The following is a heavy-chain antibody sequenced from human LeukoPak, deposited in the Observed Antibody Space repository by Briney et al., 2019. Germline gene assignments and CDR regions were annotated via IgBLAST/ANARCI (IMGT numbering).Heavy chain of an antibody. V-gene: IGHV4-59*01. CDR3: ARDRYNWNSLDAFDI. Sequence: PSETLSLTCTVSGGSISSYDWSWIRQPPGKGLEWIGYIYYSGSTNYNPSLKSRVTISVDTSKNQFSLKLSSVTAADTAVYYCARDRYNWNSLDAFDIWGQGTMVTVSS. CDR2: IYYSGST. D-gene: IGHD1-7*01. CDR1: GGSISSYD. J-gene: IGHJ3*02.